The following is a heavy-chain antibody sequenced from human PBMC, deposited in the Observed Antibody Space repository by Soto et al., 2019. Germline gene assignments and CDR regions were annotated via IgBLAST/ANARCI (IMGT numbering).Heavy chain of an antibody. D-gene: IGHD6-13*01. CDR3: ARDLGSSWYPEYFQH. CDR1: GFTFSSYA. J-gene: IGHJ1*01. CDR2: ISSSSSTI. Sequence: PGGSLRLSCAASGFTFSSYAMHWVRQAPGKGLEWVSYISSSSSTIYYADSVKGRFTISRDNAKNSLYLQMNSPRAEDTAVYYCARDLGSSWYPEYFQHWGQGTLVTVSS. V-gene: IGHV3-48*01.